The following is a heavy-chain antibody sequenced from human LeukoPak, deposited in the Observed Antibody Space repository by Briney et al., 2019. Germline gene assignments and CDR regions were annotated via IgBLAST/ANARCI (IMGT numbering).Heavy chain of an antibody. D-gene: IGHD2-2*01. CDR1: GFTFSSYG. V-gene: IGHV3-30*18. J-gene: IGHJ4*02. CDR3: AKGMPVLDY. CDR2: ISYDGSNK. Sequence: RSLRLSCAASGFTFSSYGMHWVRQAPGKGLEWVAVISYDGSNKYYADSVKGRFTISRDNSKNTLYLQMNSLRAEDTAVYYCAKGMPVLDYWGQGTLVTVSS.